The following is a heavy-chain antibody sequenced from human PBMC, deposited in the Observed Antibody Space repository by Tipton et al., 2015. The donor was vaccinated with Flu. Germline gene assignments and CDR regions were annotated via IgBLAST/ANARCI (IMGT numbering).Heavy chain of an antibody. CDR1: GSTFSSYA. CDR2: IIGGGVST. D-gene: IGHD3-16*01. CDR3: AKGRTSDY. Sequence: SLRLSCAASGSTFSSYAMSWVRQAPGKGLEWVSAIIGGGVSTYYADSVKGRFTISRDNSKNTLYLQMNSLRAEDTAVYYCAKGRTSDYWGQGTLVTVSS. V-gene: IGHV3-23*01. J-gene: IGHJ4*02.